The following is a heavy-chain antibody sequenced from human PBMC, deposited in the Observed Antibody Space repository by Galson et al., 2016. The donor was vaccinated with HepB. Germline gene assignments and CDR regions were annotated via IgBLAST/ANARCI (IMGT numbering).Heavy chain of an antibody. Sequence: SLRLSCAASGFTFDDYGMNWVRQAPGKGLGWVSGLNWNGGSTAYADSVKGRFTISRDNAKNSLYLQMNSLGAEDTALYYCARGSYVWGNYRYTFDYWGQGTLVAVSS. J-gene: IGHJ4*02. V-gene: IGHV3-20*04. CDR3: ARGSYVWGNYRYTFDY. CDR2: LNWNGGST. CDR1: GFTFDDYG. D-gene: IGHD3-16*02.